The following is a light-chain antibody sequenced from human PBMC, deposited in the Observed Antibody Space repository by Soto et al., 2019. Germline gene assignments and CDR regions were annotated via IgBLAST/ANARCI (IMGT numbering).Light chain of an antibody. CDR3: QLADISQLT. CDR2: ATS. Sequence: DIQMTQFPSSVSASVGDRVTITCRASQPLGAWLAWYQQKPGKAPKLLIYATSTLETGVPSRFSGSGSGTQFTLTISSLQPEDFATYYCQLADISQLTFGGGTRVEIK. J-gene: IGKJ4*01. V-gene: IGKV1-12*01. CDR1: QPLGAW.